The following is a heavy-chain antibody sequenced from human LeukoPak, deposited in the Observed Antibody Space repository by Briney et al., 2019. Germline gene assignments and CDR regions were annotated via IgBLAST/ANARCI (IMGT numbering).Heavy chain of an antibody. Sequence: GGSLRLSCAASGFTFTTYGMHWVRQAPGRGLGWGAVITEDGSNEYYSDSVKGRFNISRDNSKNTLYMKMPSLRPEGTAVYFCARDGVVMVCGSTSGTPTCWSQGTLATASS. J-gene: IGHJ4*02. CDR3: ARDGVVMVCGSTSGTPTC. CDR2: ITEDGSNE. CDR1: GFTFTTYG. D-gene: IGHD2-2*01. V-gene: IGHV3-30*04.